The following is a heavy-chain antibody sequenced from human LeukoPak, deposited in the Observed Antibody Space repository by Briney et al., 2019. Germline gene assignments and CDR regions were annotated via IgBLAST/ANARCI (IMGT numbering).Heavy chain of an antibody. J-gene: IGHJ6*02. CDR1: GFTFSNYA. Sequence: GSLRLSCSASGFTFSNYAMHWIRQPPGKGLEWIGYIYYSGSTNYNPSLKSRVNISVETSKNQFSLKLSSVTAADTAVYYCTRHAPDYGNHMDVWGQGTTVTVSS. CDR3: TRHAPDYGNHMDV. V-gene: IGHV4-59*08. D-gene: IGHD4-17*01. CDR2: IYYSGST.